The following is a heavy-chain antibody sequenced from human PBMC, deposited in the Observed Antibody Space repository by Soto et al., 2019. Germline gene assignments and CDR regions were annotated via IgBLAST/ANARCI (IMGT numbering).Heavy chain of an antibody. CDR1: GFTFSSYS. Sequence: EVQLVESGGGLVKPGGSLRLSCAASGFTFSSYSMNWVRQAPGKGLEWVSSISSSSSYIYYADSVKGRFTISRDNAKNSLYLQMNSLRAEDTAVYYCARRKLGWGSSWYSPDFDYWGQGTLVTVSS. CDR3: ARRKLGWGSSWYSPDFDY. V-gene: IGHV3-21*01. CDR2: ISSSSSYI. D-gene: IGHD6-13*01. J-gene: IGHJ4*02.